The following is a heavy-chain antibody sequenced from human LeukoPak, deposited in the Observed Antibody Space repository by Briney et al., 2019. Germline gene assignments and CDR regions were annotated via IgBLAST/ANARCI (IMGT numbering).Heavy chain of an antibody. CDR2: INPNSGGT. Sequence: ASVKVSCKASGYTFTGYYMHWVRQAPGQGLEWMGWINPNSGGTNYARKFQGRVTMTRDTSISTAYMELSRLRSDDTAVYYCARDVVVTAMGYWGQGTLVTVSS. V-gene: IGHV1-2*02. CDR1: GYTFTGYY. CDR3: ARDVVVTAMGY. J-gene: IGHJ4*02. D-gene: IGHD2-21*02.